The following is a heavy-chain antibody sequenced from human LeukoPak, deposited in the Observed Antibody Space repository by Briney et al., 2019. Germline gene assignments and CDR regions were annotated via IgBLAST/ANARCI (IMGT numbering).Heavy chain of an antibody. D-gene: IGHD5-12*01. CDR3: ARRGYSGYERFDY. Sequence: PSETLSLTCTVSGGSISSYYWSWIRQPAGKGLEWIGRIYTSGSTNYNPSLKSRVAMSVDTSKNQFSQKLSSVTAADTVVYYCARRGYSGYERFDYWGQGTLVTVSA. V-gene: IGHV4-4*07. CDR1: GGSISSYY. J-gene: IGHJ4*02. CDR2: IYTSGST.